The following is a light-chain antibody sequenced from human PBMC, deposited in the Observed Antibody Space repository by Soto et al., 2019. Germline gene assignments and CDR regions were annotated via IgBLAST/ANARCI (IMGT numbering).Light chain of an antibody. Sequence: QPVLTQSPSASASLGASVKLTCTLSSGHSSYAIAWHQQQPEKGPRYLMKLNSDGSHSKGDGIPDRFSGSSSGAERYLTISSLQSDDEADYYCQTWGTGSVVFGGGTKLTV. V-gene: IGLV4-69*01. CDR1: SGHSSYA. CDR2: LNSDGSH. CDR3: QTWGTGSVV. J-gene: IGLJ2*01.